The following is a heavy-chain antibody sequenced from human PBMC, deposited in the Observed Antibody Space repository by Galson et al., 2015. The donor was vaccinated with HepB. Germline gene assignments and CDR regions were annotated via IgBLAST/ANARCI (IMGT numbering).Heavy chain of an antibody. D-gene: IGHD2-15*01. CDR3: ARFSVVVAALSPSGPGDAFDI. J-gene: IGHJ3*02. V-gene: IGHV4-31*03. CDR2: IYYSGST. Sequence: TLSLTCTVSGGSISSGGYYWSWIRQHPGKGLEWIGYIYYSGSTYYNPSLKSRVTISVDTSKNQFSLKLSSVTAADTAVYYCARFSVVVAALSPSGPGDAFDIWGQGTMVTVSS. CDR1: GGSISSGGYY.